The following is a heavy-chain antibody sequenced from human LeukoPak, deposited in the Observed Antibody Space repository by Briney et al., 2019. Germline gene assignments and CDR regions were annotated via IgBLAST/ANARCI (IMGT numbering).Heavy chain of an antibody. CDR3: AKDSGSYSPYSDFDY. D-gene: IGHD1-26*01. V-gene: IGHV3-23*01. CDR2: ISGSGGST. Sequence: PGGSLRLSCAASGFTFSSYAMSWVRQAPGKGLERVSAISGSGGSTYYADSVKGRFTISRDNSKNTLYLQMNSLRAEDTAVYYCAKDSGSYSPYSDFDYWGQGTLVTVSS. CDR1: GFTFSSYA. J-gene: IGHJ4*02.